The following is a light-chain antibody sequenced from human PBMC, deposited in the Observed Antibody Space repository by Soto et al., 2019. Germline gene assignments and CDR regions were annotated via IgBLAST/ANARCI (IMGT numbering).Light chain of an antibody. J-gene: IGLJ1*01. V-gene: IGLV2-23*02. Sequence: QSVLTQPASVSGSPGQSITSSCTGTSSDVGYYNLVSWYQQHPGKAPKLMIYEVSKRPSGFSNRFSGSKSGNTASLTISGLQAVDEADYYCCSYAGSSTHYVFGTGTKVTVL. CDR2: EVS. CDR3: CSYAGSSTHYV. CDR1: SSDVGYYNL.